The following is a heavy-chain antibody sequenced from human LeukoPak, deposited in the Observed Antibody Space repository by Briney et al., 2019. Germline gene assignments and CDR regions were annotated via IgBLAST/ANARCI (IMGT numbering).Heavy chain of an antibody. J-gene: IGHJ4*02. CDR3: ASRAGSGTYDY. CDR2: VDSNGGST. Sequence: GGSLRLSCAASGFTFSSYEMHWVRQAPGKGLEYVSAVDSNGGSTYYANSVKGRFTISRDNSKNTLYLQMGSLRAEDMAVYYCASRAGSGTYDYWGQGTLVTASS. CDR1: GFTFSSYE. V-gene: IGHV3-64*01. D-gene: IGHD1-26*01.